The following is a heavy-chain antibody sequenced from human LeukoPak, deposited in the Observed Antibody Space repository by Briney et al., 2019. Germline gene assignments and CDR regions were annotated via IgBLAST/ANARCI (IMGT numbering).Heavy chain of an antibody. CDR1: GGSISSGGYY. Sequence: SETLSLTCTVSGGSISSGGYYWSWIRQHPGKGLEWIGYIYYSGSTYYNPSLRSRVTISVDTSKNQFSLKLSSVTAADTAVYYCARGYSYGYDDYYYGMDVWGQGTTVTVSS. CDR3: ARGYSYGYDDYYYGMDV. CDR2: IYYSGST. D-gene: IGHD5-18*01. V-gene: IGHV4-31*03. J-gene: IGHJ6*02.